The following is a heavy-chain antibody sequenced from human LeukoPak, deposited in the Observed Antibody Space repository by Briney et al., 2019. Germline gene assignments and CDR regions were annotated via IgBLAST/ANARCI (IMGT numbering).Heavy chain of an antibody. CDR1: GGSISNYY. Sequence: SETLSLTCTVSGGSISNYYWSWIRQPPGKGLEWIGYIYYSGSTNYNPSLKSRVTISVHTSENQFSLKLSSVTAADTAVYYCARNNDYTDGDDAFDIWGQGTMVTVSS. CDR2: IYYSGST. D-gene: IGHD4-11*01. J-gene: IGHJ3*02. CDR3: ARNNDYTDGDDAFDI. V-gene: IGHV4-59*01.